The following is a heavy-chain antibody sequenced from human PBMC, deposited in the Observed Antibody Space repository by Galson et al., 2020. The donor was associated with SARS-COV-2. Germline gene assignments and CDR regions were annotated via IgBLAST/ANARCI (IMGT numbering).Heavy chain of an antibody. CDR2: IYYSGST. Sequence: ETSETLSLTCTVSGGSISSGGYYWSWIRQHPGKGLEWIGYIYYSGSTYYNPSLKSRVTISVDTSKNQFSLKLSSVTAADTAVYYCARDLRGRYCTNGVCYDYYYYGMDGWGQGTTVTVSS. J-gene: IGHJ6*02. D-gene: IGHD2-8*01. CDR1: GGSISSGGYY. CDR3: ARDLRGRYCTNGVCYDYYYYGMDG. V-gene: IGHV4-31*03.